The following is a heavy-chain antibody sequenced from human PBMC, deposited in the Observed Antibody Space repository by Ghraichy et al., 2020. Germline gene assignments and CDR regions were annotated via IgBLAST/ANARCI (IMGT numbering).Heavy chain of an antibody. V-gene: IGHV3-23*01. Sequence: GGSLRLSCAASGFTFSSYAMSWVRQAPGKGLEWVSGITGSGGSTYYADSVKGRFTISRDNSKNTLYLQMNSLRAEDTAVYHCAKDGGNGVLRYFAEWGQGTLVTVSS. CDR3: AKDGGNGVLRYFAE. J-gene: IGHJ4*02. CDR2: ITGSGGST. CDR1: GFTFSSYA. D-gene: IGHD3-9*01.